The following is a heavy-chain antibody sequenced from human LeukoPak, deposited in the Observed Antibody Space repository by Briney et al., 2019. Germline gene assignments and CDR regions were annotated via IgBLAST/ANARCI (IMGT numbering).Heavy chain of an antibody. Sequence: QPGGSLRLSCAASGLTFSAAWMNWVRQAPGKGLEWVSAISGSGGSTYYADSVKGRFTISRDNSKNTLYLQMNSLRAEDTAVYYCAIFIAVANFDYWGQGTLVTVSS. CDR1: GLTFSAAW. J-gene: IGHJ4*02. CDR2: ISGSGGST. CDR3: AIFIAVANFDY. D-gene: IGHD6-19*01. V-gene: IGHV3-23*01.